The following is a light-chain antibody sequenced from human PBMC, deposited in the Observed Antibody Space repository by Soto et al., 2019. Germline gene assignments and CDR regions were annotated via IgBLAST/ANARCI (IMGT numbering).Light chain of an antibody. CDR2: AAS. CDR1: QGIRDD. J-gene: IGKJ2*01. CDR3: LQDYDYPYT. V-gene: IGKV1-6*01. Sequence: AIQMTQSPSSLSASVGDRVTITCRASQGIRDDLGWYQQKPGKAPRLLIYAASNLQSGVPSRFSGSGSGTDFTLIISSLQPEDFATYYCLQDYDYPYTFGQGTKLEIK.